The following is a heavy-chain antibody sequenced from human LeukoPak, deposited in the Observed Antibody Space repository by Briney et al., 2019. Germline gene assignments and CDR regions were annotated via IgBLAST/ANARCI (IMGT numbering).Heavy chain of an antibody. D-gene: IGHD6-13*01. Sequence: GGSLRLSCAASGFTFSSYSMNWVRQAPGKGLEWVSSISSSSYIYYTDSVKGRFTTSRDNAKNSLYLQMNSLRAEDTAVYYCATAEYSSSWYVDYWGQGTLVTVSS. V-gene: IGHV3-21*01. J-gene: IGHJ4*02. CDR2: ISSSSYI. CDR3: ATAEYSSSWYVDY. CDR1: GFTFSSYS.